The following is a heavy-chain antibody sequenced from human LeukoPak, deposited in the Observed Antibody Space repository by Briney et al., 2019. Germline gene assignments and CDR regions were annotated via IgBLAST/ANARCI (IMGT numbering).Heavy chain of an antibody. CDR2: VFYTGST. CDR3: ATYSTASVGFHY. D-gene: IGHD6-13*01. CDR1: GVSITNYY. Sequence: PSETLSLTCIVSGVSITNYYWTWIRQPPGEGLEWIGYVFYTGSTNYNPSLGSRVTISVDTSKNQVSLKLTSMTAADTAVYYCATYSTASVGFHYWGRGTLVTVSS. V-gene: IGHV4-59*01. J-gene: IGHJ4*02.